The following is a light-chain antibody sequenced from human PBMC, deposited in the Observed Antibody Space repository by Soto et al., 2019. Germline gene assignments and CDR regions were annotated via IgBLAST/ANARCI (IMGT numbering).Light chain of an antibody. Sequence: EIVMTQDPATLSESHSERATLSRWAGQNIHTNLALHQQKPGQAPRILMYDASTRATGISARFSGSGSGTEFTLTFCSLQCEDFAVYYCQQYHNWPITFGQG. CDR3: QQYHNWPIT. J-gene: IGKJ5*01. V-gene: IGKV3-15*01. CDR2: DAS. CDR1: QNIHTN.